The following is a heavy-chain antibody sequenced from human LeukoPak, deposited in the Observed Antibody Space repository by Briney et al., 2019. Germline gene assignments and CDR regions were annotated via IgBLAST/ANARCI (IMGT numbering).Heavy chain of an antibody. CDR3: ARADYGDYAYSY. Sequence: TRGSLRLSCAASAFTFSSYWMSWVRQAPGKGLEWVANIKQDGSEKYYVDSVKGRFTISRDNAKNSLYLQMNSLRAEDTAVYYCARADYGDYAYSYWGQGTLVTVSS. D-gene: IGHD4-17*01. CDR2: IKQDGSEK. CDR1: AFTFSSYW. J-gene: IGHJ4*02. V-gene: IGHV3-7*01.